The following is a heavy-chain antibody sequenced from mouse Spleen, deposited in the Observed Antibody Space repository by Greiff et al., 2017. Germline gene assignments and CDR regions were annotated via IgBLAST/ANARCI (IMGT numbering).Heavy chain of an antibody. CDR2: INPSNGGT. D-gene: IGHD3-1*01. V-gene: IGHV1S81*02. Sequence: LQESGAELVKPGASVKLSCKASGYTFTSYYMYWVKQRPGQGLEWIGEINPSNGGTNFNEKFKSKATLTVDKSSSTAYMQLSSLTSEDSAVYYCTRKARALYAMDYWGQGTSVTVSS. CDR3: TRKARALYAMDY. J-gene: IGHJ4*01. CDR1: GYTFTSYY.